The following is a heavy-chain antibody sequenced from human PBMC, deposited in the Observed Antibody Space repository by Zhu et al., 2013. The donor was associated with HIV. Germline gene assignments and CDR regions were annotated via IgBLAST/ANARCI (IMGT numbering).Heavy chain of an antibody. CDR1: GYTFTSYD. CDR3: ARGRVPGSSGWYDPNWFDP. D-gene: IGHD6-19*01. Sequence: QVQLVQSGAEVKKPGASVKVSCKASGYTFTSYDINWVRQATGQGLEWMGWMNPNSGNTGYAQKFQGRVTMTRNTSISTAYMELSSLRSEDTAVYYCARGRVPGSSGWYDPNWFDPWGQGTLVTVSS. CDR2: MNPNSGNT. V-gene: IGHV1-8*01. J-gene: IGHJ5*02.